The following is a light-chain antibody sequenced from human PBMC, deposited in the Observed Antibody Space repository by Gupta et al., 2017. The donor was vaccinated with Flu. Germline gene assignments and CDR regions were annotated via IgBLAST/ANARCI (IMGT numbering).Light chain of an antibody. V-gene: IGLV2-14*03. J-gene: IGLJ1*01. CDR3: CSWTTSNVHI. Sequence: QSALTQPAAVPGSPGQSITISCTETSIDIGYYNYVSWYQQPPSNAPKLLIYELSNRPSGFSHRFSGSKSVTTASLTISGLHAEDEADYYCCSWTTSNVHIFGSGTKVTVL. CDR1: SIDIGYYNY. CDR2: ELS.